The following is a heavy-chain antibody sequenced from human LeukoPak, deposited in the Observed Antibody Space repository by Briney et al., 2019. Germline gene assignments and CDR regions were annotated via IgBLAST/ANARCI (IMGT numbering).Heavy chain of an antibody. D-gene: IGHD5-18*01. CDR2: ISGSGGST. Sequence: GGSLRLSCAASGFTFSSYAMSWVRQAPGKGLEWVSAISGSGGSTYYADSVKGRFTISRDSSKNTLYLQMNSLRAEDTAVYYCAKGAIQLWLLIGYFDYWGQGTLVTVSS. J-gene: IGHJ4*02. CDR3: AKGAIQLWLLIGYFDY. V-gene: IGHV3-23*01. CDR1: GFTFSSYA.